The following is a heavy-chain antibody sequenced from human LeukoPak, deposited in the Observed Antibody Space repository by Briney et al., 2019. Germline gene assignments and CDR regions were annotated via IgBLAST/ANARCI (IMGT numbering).Heavy chain of an antibody. CDR3: VRLGRDGYTYGAAY. Sequence: PGRSLRLSCAGSGYTFDDYGMRWVRQAPGKGLEWVAGINWNGGSTGYAASVKGRCTISRDNAKNALYLEMNSLRAEDTAFYYCVRLGRDGYTYGAAYWGQGRLATVSS. CDR1: GYTFDDYG. V-gene: IGHV3-20*04. CDR2: INWNGGST. D-gene: IGHD5-24*01. J-gene: IGHJ1*01.